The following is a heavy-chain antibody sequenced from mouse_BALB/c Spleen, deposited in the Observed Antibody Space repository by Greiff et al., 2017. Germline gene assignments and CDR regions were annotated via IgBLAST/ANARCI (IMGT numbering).Heavy chain of an antibody. Sequence: EVRLVESGGGLVQPGGSLKLSCAASGFSFSSYTMSWVRQTPEKRLEWVAYIINGGGSTYYPHTVKGRFTISRDNAKNTLYLQMSSLKSEDTAMYYCARNSDGYWYFDVWGAGTTVTVSS. CDR2: IINGGGST. J-gene: IGHJ1*01. CDR3: ARNSDGYWYFDV. D-gene: IGHD2-3*01. V-gene: IGHV5-12-2*01. CDR1: GFSFSSYT.